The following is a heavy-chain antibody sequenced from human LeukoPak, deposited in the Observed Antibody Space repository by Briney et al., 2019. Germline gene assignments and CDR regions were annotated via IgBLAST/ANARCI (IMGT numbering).Heavy chain of an antibody. CDR2: ISNNGRST. V-gene: IGHV3-64*02. D-gene: IGHD3-10*01. Sequence: PGGSLRLSCVCSGFTFSNHALHWVRQFPGKRLEYVSAISNNGRSTHYTDSVKGRFTVSRDNSKETVYLQLGSLRPEDTALYYCARGLSGAPDYWGRGTLVTVSS. CDR3: ARGLSGAPDY. CDR1: GFTFSNHA. J-gene: IGHJ1*01.